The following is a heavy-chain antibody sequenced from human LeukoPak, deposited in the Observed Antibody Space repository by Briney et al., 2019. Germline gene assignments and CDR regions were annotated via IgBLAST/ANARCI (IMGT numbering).Heavy chain of an antibody. Sequence: ASVKVSCKASGYTFTSYDINWVRQATGQGLEWMGWMNPNSGNTGYAQKFQGRVTITRNTSISTAYMKLSSLRSEDTAVYYCARWIQLWDAFDIWGQGTMVTVSP. CDR1: GYTFTSYD. CDR2: MNPNSGNT. CDR3: ARWIQLWDAFDI. J-gene: IGHJ3*02. D-gene: IGHD5-18*01. V-gene: IGHV1-8*03.